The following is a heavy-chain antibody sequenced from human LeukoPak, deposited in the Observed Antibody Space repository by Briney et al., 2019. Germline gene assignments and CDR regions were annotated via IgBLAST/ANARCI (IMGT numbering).Heavy chain of an antibody. CDR2: IDYSETT. D-gene: IGHD3-22*01. V-gene: IGHV4-61*01. CDR1: GGSISSSSYY. Sequence: SETLSLTCTVSGGSISSSSYYWSWMRQPPGKGLEWIGYIDYSETTNYNPSLKSRVTISADTSKNQFSLKLSSVTAADTAVYYCARGYNDKGEGYYMDVWGRGTTVTIFS. J-gene: IGHJ6*03. CDR3: ARGYNDKGEGYYMDV.